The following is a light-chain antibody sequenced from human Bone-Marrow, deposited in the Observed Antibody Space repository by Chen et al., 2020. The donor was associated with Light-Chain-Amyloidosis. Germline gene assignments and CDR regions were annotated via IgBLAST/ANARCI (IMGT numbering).Light chain of an antibody. CDR2: GAS. V-gene: IGKV3-20*01. CDR1: QRVGSTY. CDR3: QQYGNSPQT. Sequence: EILLTQSPGTLSLSPGETATLSCRASQRVGSTYLAWYQQKPGQAPRLLIYGASSMATGIPDRFSGSGSGTDFTLTIRRLEPEDFAVYYCQQYGNSPQTFGQGTKVEIK. J-gene: IGKJ1*01.